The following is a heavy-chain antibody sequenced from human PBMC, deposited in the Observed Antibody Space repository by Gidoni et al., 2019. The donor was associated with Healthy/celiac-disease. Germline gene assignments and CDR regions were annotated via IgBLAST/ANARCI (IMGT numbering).Heavy chain of an antibody. CDR2: IYYSGST. D-gene: IGHD2-2*01. Sequence: QVQLQESGPGLVKPSETLSLTCTVPGGSISSYYWSWIRQPPGKGLEWIGYIYYSGSTNYNPSLKSRVTISVDTSKNQFSLKLSSVTAADTAVYYCARDSCSSTSCYGMDVWGQGTTVTVSS. CDR1: GGSISSYY. V-gene: IGHV4-59*01. CDR3: ARDSCSSTSCYGMDV. J-gene: IGHJ6*02.